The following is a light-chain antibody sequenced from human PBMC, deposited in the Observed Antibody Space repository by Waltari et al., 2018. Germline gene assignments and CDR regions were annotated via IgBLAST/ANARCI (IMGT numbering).Light chain of an antibody. CDR1: QSISSY. CDR2: AAS. CDR3: QQSYSTPFT. Sequence: DIQMTQSPSSLSASVGDRVPIPCRASQSISSYLNWYQQKPGKAPKPLIYAASSLQSGVPSRFSGSGSGTDFTLTISSLQPEDFATYYCQQSYSTPFTFGPGTKVDIK. V-gene: IGKV1-39*01. J-gene: IGKJ3*01.